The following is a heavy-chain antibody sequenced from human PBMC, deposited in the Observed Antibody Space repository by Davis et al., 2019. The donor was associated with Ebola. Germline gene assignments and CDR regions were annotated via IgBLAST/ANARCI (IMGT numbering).Heavy chain of an antibody. J-gene: IGHJ2*01. Sequence: PGGSLRLSCAASGFSFSSYAMSWVRQAPGKGLEWVSAISGSGGSTYYADSVKGRFTISRDNSKNTLYLQMSSLRAEDTAVYYCVKDARRITMAWYFDLWGRGTLVTVSS. CDR3: VKDARRITMAWYFDL. V-gene: IGHV3-23*01. D-gene: IGHD3-10*01. CDR2: ISGSGGST. CDR1: GFSFSSYA.